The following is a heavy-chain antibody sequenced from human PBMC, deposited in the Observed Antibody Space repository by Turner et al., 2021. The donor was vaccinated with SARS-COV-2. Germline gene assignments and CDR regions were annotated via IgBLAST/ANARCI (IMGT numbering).Heavy chain of an antibody. Sequence: VQLVESGGGLVKPGGSLRLSCSASGFTFSSYSMNWVRQAPGKGLEWIGEINHSGSTNYNPSLKNRVTISVDTSKNQFSLKLSSVTAADTAVYYCARGIKGVLMSGSYYYYGMDVWGQGTTVTVSS. D-gene: IGHD1-26*01. CDR2: INHSGST. J-gene: IGHJ6*02. V-gene: IGHV4-34*01. CDR3: ARGIKGVLMSGSYYYYGMDV. CDR1: GFTFSSYS.